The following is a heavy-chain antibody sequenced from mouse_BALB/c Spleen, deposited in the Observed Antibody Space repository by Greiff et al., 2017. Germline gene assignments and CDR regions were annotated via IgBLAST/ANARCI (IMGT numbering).Heavy chain of an antibody. CDR3: ARHRRADYYGSSYGFDY. D-gene: IGHD1-1*01. CDR2: ISSGGGST. CDR1: GFAFSSYD. V-gene: IGHV5-12-1*01. Sequence: EVKLMESGGGLVKPGGSLKLSCAASGFAFSSYDMSWVRQTPEKRLEWVAYISSGGGSTYYPDTVKGRFTISRDNAKNTLYLQMSSLKSEDTAMYYCARHRRADYYGSSYGFDYWGQGTTLTVSS. J-gene: IGHJ2*01.